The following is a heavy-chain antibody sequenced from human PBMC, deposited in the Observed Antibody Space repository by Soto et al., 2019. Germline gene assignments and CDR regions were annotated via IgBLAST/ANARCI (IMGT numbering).Heavy chain of an antibody. CDR2: INAGNGNT. V-gene: IGHV1-3*01. Sequence: GASVQVSCKASGYTFTSYAMHWVRQAPGQRLEWMVWINAGNGNTKYSQKFQGRVTITRDTSASTAYMELSSLRSEDTAVYYCARAFTIFGVVIGPVDYWGQGTLVTVSS. CDR1: GYTFTSYA. CDR3: ARAFTIFGVVIGPVDY. D-gene: IGHD3-3*01. J-gene: IGHJ4*02.